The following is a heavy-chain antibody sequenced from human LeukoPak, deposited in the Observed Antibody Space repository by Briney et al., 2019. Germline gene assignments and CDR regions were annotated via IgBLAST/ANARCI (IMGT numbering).Heavy chain of an antibody. J-gene: IGHJ4*02. Sequence: GGSLRLSCVASGVTLSNYAMSWARQAPGKGLEWVSAISGSGGSTYYADSVKGRFTISRDNSKNTLYLQMNSLRAEDTAVYYCAKGGGWTRKIDYWGQGTLVAVSS. CDR1: GVTLSNYA. CDR2: ISGSGGST. V-gene: IGHV3-23*01. D-gene: IGHD6-19*01. CDR3: AKGGGWTRKIDY.